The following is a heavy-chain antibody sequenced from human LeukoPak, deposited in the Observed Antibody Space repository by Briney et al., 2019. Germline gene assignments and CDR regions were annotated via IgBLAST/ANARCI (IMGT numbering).Heavy chain of an antibody. J-gene: IGHJ4*02. CDR2: ISSSSSTI. D-gene: IGHD6-19*01. V-gene: IGHV3-48*04. CDR1: GFTFSSYS. Sequence: GGSLRLSCAASGFTFSSYSMNWVRQAPGKGLEWVSYISSSSSTIYYADSVKGRFTISRDNAKNSLYLQMNSLRAEDTAVYYCARDSRGWSKNYWGQGTLVTVSS. CDR3: ARDSRGWSKNY.